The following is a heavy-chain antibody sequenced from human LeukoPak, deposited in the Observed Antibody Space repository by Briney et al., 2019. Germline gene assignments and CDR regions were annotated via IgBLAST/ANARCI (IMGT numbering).Heavy chain of an antibody. J-gene: IGHJ5*02. Sequence: GGSLRLSCAASGFTFSSQALSWVRQAPGKGLEWVSSFTGSAGNIHYADSVKGRFTLSRDNSKSTMYLQMNSLRVDDTAIYYCAAGGGNTFDPWGQGALVTVSS. V-gene: IGHV3-23*01. D-gene: IGHD1/OR15-1a*01. CDR3: AAGGGNTFDP. CDR1: GFTFSSQA. CDR2: FTGSAGNI.